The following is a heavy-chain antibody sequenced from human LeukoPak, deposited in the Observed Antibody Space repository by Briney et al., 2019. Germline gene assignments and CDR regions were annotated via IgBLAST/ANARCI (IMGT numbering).Heavy chain of an antibody. CDR1: GFTFSRYS. CDR3: ARDPYSGSYGNYYYYYMDV. Sequence: GGSLRLSCAASGFTFSRYSMNWVRQAPGKGLEWVSSISISSNYIYYPDSLKGRFTISRDNAKNSLYLQMNSLRAEDTAVYYCARDPYSGSYGNYYYYYMDVWGKGTTVTISS. D-gene: IGHD1-26*01. V-gene: IGHV3-21*01. CDR2: ISISSNYI. J-gene: IGHJ6*03.